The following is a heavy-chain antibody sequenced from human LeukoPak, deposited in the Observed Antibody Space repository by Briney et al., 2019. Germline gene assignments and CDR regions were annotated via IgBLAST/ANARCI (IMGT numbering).Heavy chain of an antibody. CDR2: ISSSGSII. Sequence: PGGSLRLSCAASGFTFSSYSMNWVRQAPGKGLEWVSYISSSGSIIYYADSVKGRFTISRDNAKNSLYLQMNSVRAEDTAVYYCARNIARNGMDVWGQGTTVTVSS. CDR1: GFTFSSYS. V-gene: IGHV3-48*04. CDR3: ARNIARNGMDV. J-gene: IGHJ6*02. D-gene: IGHD2/OR15-2a*01.